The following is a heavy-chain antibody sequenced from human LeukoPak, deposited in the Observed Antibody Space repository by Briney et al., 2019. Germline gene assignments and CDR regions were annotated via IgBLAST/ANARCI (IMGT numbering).Heavy chain of an antibody. CDR3: ARDGGYGGIFDY. J-gene: IGHJ4*02. CDR1: GGSISSYY. CDR2: IYSSGST. Sequence: SETLSLTCTVSGGSISSYYWSWIRQPPGKGLEWIGYIYSSGSTKYSPSLKSRVAISLDTSKNDFSLRLRSVTAADTAVYYCARDGGYGGIFDYWGQGTLVTVYS. V-gene: IGHV4-59*13. D-gene: IGHD4-23*01.